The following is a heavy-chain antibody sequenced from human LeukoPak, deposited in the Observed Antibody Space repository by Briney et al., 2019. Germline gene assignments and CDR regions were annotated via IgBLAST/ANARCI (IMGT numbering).Heavy chain of an antibody. J-gene: IGHJ4*02. Sequence: GGSLRLSCVVSGFTFSSYWMHWVRQAPGKGLEWVSAISGSGGSTYYADSVKGRFTISRDNSKNTLYLQMNSLRAEDTAVYYCAKDRAFLSAAALDYWGQGTLVTVSS. CDR1: GFTFSSYW. D-gene: IGHD6-13*01. CDR3: AKDRAFLSAAALDY. CDR2: ISGSGGST. V-gene: IGHV3-23*01.